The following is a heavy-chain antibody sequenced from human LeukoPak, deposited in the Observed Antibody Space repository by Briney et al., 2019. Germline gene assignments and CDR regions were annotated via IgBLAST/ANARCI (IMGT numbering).Heavy chain of an antibody. CDR1: GGSISRYY. Sequence: YPSETLSLTCTVSGGSISRYYWSWIRQPPGKGLEWIGYIYYSGSTNYNPSLKSRVTISVDTSKNQFSLKLNSVTAADTAVYYCARVPGAVAIYNWGQGTLVTVSS. J-gene: IGHJ4*02. CDR3: ARVPGAVAIYN. V-gene: IGHV4-59*01. CDR2: IYYSGST. D-gene: IGHD3-10*01.